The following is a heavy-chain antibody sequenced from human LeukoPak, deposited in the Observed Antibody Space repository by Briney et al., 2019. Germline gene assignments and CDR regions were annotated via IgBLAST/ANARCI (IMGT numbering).Heavy chain of an antibody. J-gene: IGHJ4*02. V-gene: IGHV4-39*02. Sequence: SETLSLTCTVSGASISSCSYYWGWIPQPPGKGLEWIGCIYYSGSTYYNPSLKSRVTISVDKSQNHLSLKLTSVAAADTYVYYCARRAYYYDTSVYFDYWGQGTLVTVSS. CDR3: ARRAYYYDTSVYFDY. CDR2: IYYSGST. D-gene: IGHD3-22*01. CDR1: GASISSCSYY.